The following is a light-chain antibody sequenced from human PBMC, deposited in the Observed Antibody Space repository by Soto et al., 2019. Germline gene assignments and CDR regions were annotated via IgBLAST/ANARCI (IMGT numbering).Light chain of an antibody. CDR1: QSVSSSY. Sequence: EIVLTQSPGTLSLSPGGRATLSCRASQSVSSSYLAWYQQKPGQAPRLLIYGASSRATDIPDRFSGSGSGPDFTLTISRLEPEDFAVYYCQQYGSSPLLTFGGGTKVEIK. V-gene: IGKV3-20*01. J-gene: IGKJ4*01. CDR3: QQYGSSPLLT. CDR2: GAS.